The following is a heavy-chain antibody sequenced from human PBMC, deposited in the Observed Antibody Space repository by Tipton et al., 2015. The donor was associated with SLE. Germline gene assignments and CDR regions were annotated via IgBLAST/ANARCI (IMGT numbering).Heavy chain of an antibody. CDR1: GGSCKNFY. D-gene: IGHD1-7*01. Sequence: TLSLTCAVYGGSCKNFYWSWIRQSPGKGREWSGEISHRGNTQYNPSLMSRISISADRSNSQFSLRLSSVTAADTAIYYCASQNWNYYYWGLGKLVTVSS. CDR3: ASQNWNYYY. J-gene: IGHJ4*02. CDR2: ISHRGNT. V-gene: IGHV4-34*01.